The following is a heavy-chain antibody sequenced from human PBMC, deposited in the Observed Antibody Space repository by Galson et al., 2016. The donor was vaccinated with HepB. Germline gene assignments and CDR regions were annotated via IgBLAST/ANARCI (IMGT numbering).Heavy chain of an antibody. Sequence: SVKVSCKASGYTFINYYIHWVRQAPGQGLEWMGIINPSGGGTTYAQKFQGRVIMTRDTSTSTVYMELSNLRSEDTAVFYCARNGVGPYCSGGSCYPAMDVWGQGTTVTVSS. CDR2: INPSGGGT. J-gene: IGHJ6*02. CDR3: ARNGVGPYCSGGSCYPAMDV. CDR1: GYTFINYY. V-gene: IGHV1-46*01. D-gene: IGHD2-15*01.